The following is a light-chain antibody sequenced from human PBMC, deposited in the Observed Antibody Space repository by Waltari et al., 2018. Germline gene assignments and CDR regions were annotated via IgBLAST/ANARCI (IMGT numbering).Light chain of an antibody. J-gene: IGLJ2*01. CDR2: DVS. Sequence: QSALTQPASVSGSPGQSITISCTGSNSEVGTYNYVSWYQQYPGKAPKLVIHDVSSRPSGTSYRFSGSKSGNTASLTISGLQAEDEADYYCSSYTTSDVVVFGGGTKVTVL. CDR3: SSYTTSDVVV. V-gene: IGLV2-14*03. CDR1: NSEVGTYNY.